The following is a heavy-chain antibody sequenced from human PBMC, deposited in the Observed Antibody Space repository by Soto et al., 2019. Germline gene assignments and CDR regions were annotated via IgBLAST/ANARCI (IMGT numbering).Heavy chain of an antibody. D-gene: IGHD3-22*01. J-gene: IGHJ4*02. CDR1: GFTFSSYG. CDR2: IWYDGSNN. Sequence: QVQLVESGGGVVQPGRSLRLSCAASGFTFSSYGMHWVRQAPGKGLEWVAVIWYDGSNNYYADSVKGRFTISRDNSKNTLYLQMNSLRAEDTAVYYCASDSSGYGWLDYWGQGTLVTVSS. V-gene: IGHV3-33*01. CDR3: ASDSSGYGWLDY.